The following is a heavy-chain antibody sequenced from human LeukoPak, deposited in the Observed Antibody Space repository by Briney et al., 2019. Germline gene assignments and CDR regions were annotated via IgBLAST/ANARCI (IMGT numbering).Heavy chain of an antibody. CDR3: AREDATTAPGLDY. Sequence: SETLSLTCTVSGGSISSSSYYWGWFRQPPGEGLEWIGTIYYNGITYYNPSLKSRGTISVDTSKNQFSLRLTSVTAADTAVYYCAREDATTAPGLDYWGQGTLVTVSS. D-gene: IGHD4-17*01. CDR2: IYYNGIT. CDR1: GGSISSSSYY. J-gene: IGHJ4*02. V-gene: IGHV4-39*07.